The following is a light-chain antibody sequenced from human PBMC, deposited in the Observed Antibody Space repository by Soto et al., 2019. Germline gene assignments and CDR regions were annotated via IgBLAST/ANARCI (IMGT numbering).Light chain of an antibody. CDR1: QSISSW. V-gene: IGKV1-5*01. J-gene: IGKJ5*01. Sequence: DIQMTQSPSTLYASVVDRFTITFRASQSISSWLAWYQQKPGKAPKFLIYDASSLQSGVPSRFSGSGSGTEFTLTISSLQPDDFATYYCQQYNSYLITFGQGTRLEIK. CDR2: DAS. CDR3: QQYNSYLIT.